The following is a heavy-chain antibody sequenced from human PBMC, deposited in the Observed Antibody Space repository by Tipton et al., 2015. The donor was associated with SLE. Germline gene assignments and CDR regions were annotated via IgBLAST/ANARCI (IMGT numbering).Heavy chain of an antibody. J-gene: IGHJ4*02. V-gene: IGHV4-39*07. CDR3: ARLNRYSSHGVFDY. CDR2: IYYSGST. Sequence: TLSLTCTVSGGSISSSSYYWGWIRQPPGKGRVWIGSIYYSGSTYYNPSLKSRVTISVDTSKNQFSLKLSSVTAADTAVFYGARLNRYSSHGVFDYLGQGTLVTVSS. CDR1: GGSISSSSYY. D-gene: IGHD6-13*01.